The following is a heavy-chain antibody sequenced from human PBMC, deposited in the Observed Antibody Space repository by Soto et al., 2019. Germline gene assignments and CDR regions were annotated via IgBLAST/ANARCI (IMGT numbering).Heavy chain of an antibody. J-gene: IGHJ4*02. Sequence: EVQLVESGGGLVKPGGSLRLSCAASGFTFNNAWMNWVRLAPGKGLEWVGRIKSKPDGGTTDYAAPVKGRFTISRDDSKNTLYLQMNSLKTEDTAVYYCAADLPGHGSGYEFDFWGQGTLVTVSS. V-gene: IGHV3-15*07. CDR3: AADLPGHGSGYEFDF. CDR2: IKSKPDGGTT. CDR1: GFTFNNAW. D-gene: IGHD3-22*01.